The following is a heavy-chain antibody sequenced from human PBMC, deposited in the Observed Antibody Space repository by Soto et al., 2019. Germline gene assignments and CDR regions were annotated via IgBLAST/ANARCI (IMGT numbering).Heavy chain of an antibody. CDR2: ISGSGGST. CDR1: GFTFSSYA. J-gene: IGHJ6*03. D-gene: IGHD3-10*01. V-gene: IGHV3-23*01. CDR3: AKVGGAVVTMVRGVIINSYYCYMDV. Sequence: GGSLRLSCAASGFTFSSYAMSWVRQAPGKGLEWVSAISGSGGSTYYADSVKGRFTISRDNSKNKLYLQMNSLRAEDTAVYYCAKVGGAVVTMVRGVIINSYYCYMDVWGKGTTVTVSS.